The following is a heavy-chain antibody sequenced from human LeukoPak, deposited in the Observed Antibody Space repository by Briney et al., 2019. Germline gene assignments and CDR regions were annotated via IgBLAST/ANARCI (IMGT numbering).Heavy chain of an antibody. CDR1: GGSISTYF. CDR3: ARLPIVGATTWAFDI. CDR2: IYYSGST. V-gene: IGHV4-59*01. J-gene: IGHJ3*02. D-gene: IGHD1-26*01. Sequence: SETLSLTCTVSGGSISTYFWSWIRQPPGKGLEWIGYIYYSGSTNYNPSLKSRVTISLDTSKNQFSLKLSSVTAADTAVYYCARLPIVGATTWAFDIWGQGTMVTVSS.